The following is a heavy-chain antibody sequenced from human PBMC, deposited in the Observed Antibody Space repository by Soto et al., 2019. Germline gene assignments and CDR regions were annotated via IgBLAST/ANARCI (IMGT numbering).Heavy chain of an antibody. CDR1: GDTLTSFG. CDR2: ISAYNGNT. CDR3: ARDQESITDRILQY. Sequence: SVKLACKASGDTLTSFGFSWVRQAPGQGLEWLGWISAYNGNTHYAQKVRDRVTLTTDTSTNTAYMELRSLTSDDTAVYYCARDQESITDRILQYWGQGTRVTVSS. V-gene: IGHV1-18*01. D-gene: IGHD3-10*01. J-gene: IGHJ4*02.